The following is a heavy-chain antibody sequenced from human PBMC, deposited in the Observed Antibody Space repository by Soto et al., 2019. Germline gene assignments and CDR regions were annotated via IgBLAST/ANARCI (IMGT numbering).Heavy chain of an antibody. CDR1: GYTLTGLS. CDR2: FDPEDGET. J-gene: IGHJ4*02. V-gene: IGHV1-24*01. CDR3: ARGYGSGSYGLDY. D-gene: IGHD3-10*01. Sequence: AAVKVSCTVSGYTLTGLSMHCVREAPGKGLEWMGGFDPEDGETIYAQKFQGRVTMTEDTSTDTAYMELSSLRSEDTAVYYCARGYGSGSYGLDYWGQGTLVTVSS.